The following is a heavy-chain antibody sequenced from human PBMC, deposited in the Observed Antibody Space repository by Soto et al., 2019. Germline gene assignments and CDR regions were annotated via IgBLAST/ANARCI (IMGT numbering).Heavy chain of an antibody. CDR3: ERVGISSSDAFDI. D-gene: IGHD6-6*01. CDR1: GGSISSGGFY. V-gene: IGHV4-31*03. CDR2: IYHSGNT. J-gene: IGHJ3*02. Sequence: SLALTCSVCGGSISSGGFYWSWIRQLPGKDLEWIGYIYHSGNTYYNSSLKSRLTISVDTSKNQFSLKLTSVTAADTAVYYCERVGISSSDAFDIWGQGTMVTVPS.